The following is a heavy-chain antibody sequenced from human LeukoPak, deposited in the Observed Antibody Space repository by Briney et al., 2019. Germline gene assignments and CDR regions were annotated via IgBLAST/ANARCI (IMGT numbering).Heavy chain of an antibody. CDR1: GFTFSNYN. J-gene: IGHJ3*02. D-gene: IGHD3-22*01. CDR2: IRSSSSTI. V-gene: IGHV3-48*01. CDR3: ARGLNSSAAFDI. Sequence: GGSLRLSCAASGFTFSNYNMNWVRQAPGKGLEWVSYIRSSSSTIYSADSVKGRFTVSRDNAKNSLYLQMDSLRAEDTAVYYCARGLNSSAAFDIWGQGTMVTASS.